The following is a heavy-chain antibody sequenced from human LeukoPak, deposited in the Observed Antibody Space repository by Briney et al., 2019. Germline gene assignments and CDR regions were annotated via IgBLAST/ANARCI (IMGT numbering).Heavy chain of an antibody. V-gene: IGHV3-21*04. CDR1: GFTFSSYS. D-gene: IGHD2-15*01. J-gene: IGHJ6*03. CDR2: ISSSSSYI. CDR3: ARGGPVDYYYYYYMDV. Sequence: GGSLRLSCAASGFTFSSYSMNWVRQAPGKGLEWVSSISSSSSYIYYADSVKGRFTISRDNAKNSLYLQMNSLRAEDTAVYYCARGGPVDYYYYYYMDVWGKGTTVTISS.